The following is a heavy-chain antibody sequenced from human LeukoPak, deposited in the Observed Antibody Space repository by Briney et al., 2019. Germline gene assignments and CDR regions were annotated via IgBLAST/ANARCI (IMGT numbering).Heavy chain of an antibody. D-gene: IGHD3-22*01. CDR2: INHSGST. CDR1: GGSFSGYY. Sequence: PSETLSLTCAVYGGSFSGYYWSWIRQPPGKGLEWIGEINHSGSTNYNPSLKSRVTISVDTSKNQFSLKLSSVTAADTAVYCCARKGSNKNYYDSSGYYYPFDYWGQGTLVTVSS. V-gene: IGHV4-34*01. CDR3: ARKGSNKNYYDSSGYYYPFDY. J-gene: IGHJ4*02.